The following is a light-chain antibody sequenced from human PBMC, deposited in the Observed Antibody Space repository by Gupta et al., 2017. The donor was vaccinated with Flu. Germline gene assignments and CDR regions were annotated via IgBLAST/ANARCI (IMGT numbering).Light chain of an antibody. V-gene: IGKV1-27*01. CDR1: QGISNY. Sequence: PSSLSPSVGDSVTFTCRASQGISNYLAWYQQQPGKVPKLLIYAASTMQSGVPSRFSGSGSGTDFTLTIGSLQPEDVATYYCQKYNRAPWTFGQGTKVDIK. J-gene: IGKJ1*01. CDR3: QKYNRAPWT. CDR2: AAS.